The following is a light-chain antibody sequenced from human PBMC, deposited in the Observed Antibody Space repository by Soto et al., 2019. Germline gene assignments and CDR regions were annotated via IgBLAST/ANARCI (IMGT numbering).Light chain of an antibody. CDR1: QSASSTY. CDR3: QQYGSSPLT. J-gene: IGKJ4*01. Sequence: EIVLTQSPGTLSLSPGERATLACRASQSASSTYLTWYKQKPGQAPRLLIYATSSRATGIPERFSGSGSGTDFTLTISRLEPGDFAVYYCQQYGSSPLTFGGGTKVEIK. CDR2: ATS. V-gene: IGKV3-20*01.